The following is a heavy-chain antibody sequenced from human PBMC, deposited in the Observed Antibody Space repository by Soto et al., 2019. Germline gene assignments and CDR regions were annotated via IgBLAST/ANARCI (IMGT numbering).Heavy chain of an antibody. CDR2: IYYSGST. CDR3: ARGYYYGMDV. CDR1: GGSISSYY. Sequence: SETLSLTCTVSGGSISSYYWSWIRQPPGKGPEWIGYIYYSGSTNYNPSLKSRVTISVDTSKNQFSLKLSSVTAADTAVYYCARGYYYGMDVWGQGTTVTVSS. V-gene: IGHV4-59*01. J-gene: IGHJ6*02.